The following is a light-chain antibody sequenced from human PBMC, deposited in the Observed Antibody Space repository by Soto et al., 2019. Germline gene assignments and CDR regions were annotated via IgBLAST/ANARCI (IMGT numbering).Light chain of an antibody. CDR1: SSDIGGYNY. CDR3: SSYTSSSTYV. CDR2: DVS. V-gene: IGLV2-14*01. Sequence: SVLTEPDTVSGSPGQSITISSTGTSSDIGGYNYVSWYQQHPGKAPKLMIYDVSNRPSGVSNRFSGSKSGNTASLTISGLQAEDEADYYCSSYTSSSTYVFGPGTKVTVL. J-gene: IGLJ1*01.